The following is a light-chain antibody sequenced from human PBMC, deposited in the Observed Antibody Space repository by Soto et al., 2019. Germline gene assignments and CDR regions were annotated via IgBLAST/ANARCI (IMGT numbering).Light chain of an antibody. Sequence: IQMTQSPSSLSASVGDRVTITCRASQAIRSDLGWYQQKPGKAPKRLIYSASSLESGVPSRFSGSGSGTEFSLTISSLQPEDFATYYCQQFNNYPFTFGPGTKVDIK. J-gene: IGKJ3*01. V-gene: IGKV1-17*01. CDR1: QAIRSD. CDR2: SAS. CDR3: QQFNNYPFT.